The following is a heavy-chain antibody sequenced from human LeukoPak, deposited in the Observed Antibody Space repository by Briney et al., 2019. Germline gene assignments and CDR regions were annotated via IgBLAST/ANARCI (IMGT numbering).Heavy chain of an antibody. CDR3: VRLPGRSALDY. J-gene: IGHJ4*02. Sequence: GASVKLSSAASGYTFTRYGIIWVLRAPGQGREWMGWISAYTGYENYAQKLQGRVTMTPDTSTSTAYMELSSLRSDDTTVYYCVRLPGRSALDYWGQGTLVTVSS. CDR2: ISAYTGYE. CDR1: GYTFTRYG. V-gene: IGHV1-18*01.